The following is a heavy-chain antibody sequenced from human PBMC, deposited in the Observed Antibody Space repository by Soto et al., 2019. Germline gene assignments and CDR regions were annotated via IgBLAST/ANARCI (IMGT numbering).Heavy chain of an antibody. CDR2: ISWNSGSI. CDR1: GFTFDDYA. J-gene: IGHJ6*03. V-gene: IGHV3-9*01. CDR3: AKDHSSPRDYYYYYMDV. D-gene: IGHD5-18*01. Sequence: GGSLRLSCAASGFTFDDYAMHWVRQAPGKGLEWVSGISWNSGSIGYADSVKGRFTISRDNAKNSLYLQMNSLRAEDTALYYCAKDHSSPRDYYYYYMDVWGKGTTVTVSS.